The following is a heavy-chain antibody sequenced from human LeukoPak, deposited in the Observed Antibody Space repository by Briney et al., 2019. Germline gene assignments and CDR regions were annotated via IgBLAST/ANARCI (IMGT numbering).Heavy chain of an antibody. CDR3: AKIEVGRFDP. D-gene: IGHD1-26*01. CDR1: GASISSHY. J-gene: IGHJ5*02. Sequence: SETLSLTCTVTGASISSHYWCWIRQTPGTGLEWIGDIYDRGSTTYNPSLKSRVSISVDTSRNQFSLNLRSVTAADTAVYYCAKIEVGRFDPWGQGTLVTVSS. CDR2: IYDRGST. V-gene: IGHV4-59*11.